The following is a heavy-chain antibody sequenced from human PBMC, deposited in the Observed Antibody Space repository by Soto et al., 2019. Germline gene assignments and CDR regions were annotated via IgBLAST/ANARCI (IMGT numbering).Heavy chain of an antibody. J-gene: IGHJ4*02. CDR1: GGSISSGGYY. Sequence: QVQLQESVPGLVKPSQTLSLTGTVSGGSISSGGYYWSWIRQHPGKGLEWIGYIYYSGSTYYNPSLKSRVTISVDTSKHQFSLKLSSVTAADTAVYYCARHYYGSGGYDYWGQGTLVTVSS. CDR3: ARHYYGSGGYDY. D-gene: IGHD3-10*01. V-gene: IGHV4-31*03. CDR2: IYYSGST.